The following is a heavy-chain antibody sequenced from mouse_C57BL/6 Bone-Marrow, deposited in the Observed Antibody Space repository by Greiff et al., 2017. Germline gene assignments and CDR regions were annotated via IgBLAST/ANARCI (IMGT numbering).Heavy chain of an antibody. CDR2: IYPRDGST. CDR3: ARDYGSSYWYFDV. D-gene: IGHD1-1*01. J-gene: IGHJ1*03. CDR1: GYTFTSYD. Sequence: VQLQPSGPELVKPGASVKLSCKASGYTFTSYDINWVKQRPGQGLEWIGWIYPRDGSTKYNEKFKGKATLTVDTSSSTAYLERHSLTSEDSAVYFCARDYGSSYWYFDVWGTGTTVTVSS. V-gene: IGHV1-85*01.